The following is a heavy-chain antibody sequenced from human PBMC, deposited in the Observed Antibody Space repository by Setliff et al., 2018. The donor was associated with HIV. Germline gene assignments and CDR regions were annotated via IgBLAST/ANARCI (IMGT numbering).Heavy chain of an antibody. V-gene: IGHV4-31*03. CDR2: ISCSGTT. J-gene: IGHJ6*03. D-gene: IGHD2-15*01. CDR1: GGSINSGGYY. Sequence: PSETLSLTCTVSGGSINSGGYYWSWIGQHPGKGLEWIGYISCSGTTYYNPSLKSRITLALDTSKSHFSLNLSSVPAADTAVYYCARVHQKVAAYYYYYVDVWGKGTTVTVSS. CDR3: ARVHQKVAAYYYYYVDV.